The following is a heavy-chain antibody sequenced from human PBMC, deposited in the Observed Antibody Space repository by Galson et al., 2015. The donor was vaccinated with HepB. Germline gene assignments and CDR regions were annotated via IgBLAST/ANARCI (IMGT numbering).Heavy chain of an antibody. CDR3: ARGHPTGGGYSYGFVPWGVSEYYYYGMDV. J-gene: IGHJ6*02. D-gene: IGHD5-18*01. CDR2: MNPNSGNT. Sequence: SVKVSCKASGYTFTSYDINWVRQATGQGLEWMGWMNPNSGNTGYAQKFQGRVTMTRNTSISTAYMELSSLRSEDTAVYYCARGHPTGGGYSYGFVPWGVSEYYYYGMDVWGQGTTVTVSS. V-gene: IGHV1-8*01. CDR1: GYTFTSYD.